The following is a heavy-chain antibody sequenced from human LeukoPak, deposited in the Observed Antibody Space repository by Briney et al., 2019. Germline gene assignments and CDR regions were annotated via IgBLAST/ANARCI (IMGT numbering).Heavy chain of an antibody. CDR2: IYYTGRT. D-gene: IGHD3-22*01. CDR3: ARLYYYDSSGPPL. J-gene: IGHJ4*02. Sequence: PSETLSLTCTVSGGSTSSSSYYWGWIRQPPGKGLEWIGNIYYTGRTYYNPSLKSRATISVDTSKNQSSLKLSSVSAADTAVYYCARLYYYDSSGPPLWGQGTLVTVSS. CDR1: GGSTSSSSYY. V-gene: IGHV4-39*01.